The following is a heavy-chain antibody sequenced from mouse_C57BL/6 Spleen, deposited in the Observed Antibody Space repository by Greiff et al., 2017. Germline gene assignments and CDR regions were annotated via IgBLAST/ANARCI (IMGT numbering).Heavy chain of an antibody. V-gene: IGHV1-59*01. Sequence: QVQLQQPGAELVRPGTSVKLSCKASGYTFTSYWMHWVKQRPGQGLEWIGVIDPSDSYTNYNQKFKGKATLTVDTSSSTAYMQLSSLTSEDSAVYYCARDKGSYFDVWGTGTTVTVSS. CDR1: GYTFTSYW. J-gene: IGHJ1*03. CDR3: ARDKGSYFDV. CDR2: IDPSDSYT.